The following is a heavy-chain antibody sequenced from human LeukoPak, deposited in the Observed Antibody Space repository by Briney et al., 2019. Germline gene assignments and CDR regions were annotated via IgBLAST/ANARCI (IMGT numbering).Heavy chain of an antibody. D-gene: IGHD6-19*01. CDR3: ARVDTSGWKLYFDY. V-gene: IGHV4-38-2*01. CDR1: GFSISSGYY. J-gene: IGHJ4*02. Sequence: SETLSLTCAVSGFSISSGYYWGWIRQSPGKGLEWTGTTYHNGNTYYNPSLKSRVTISVDTSKNQFSLKLSSVTAADTALYYCARVDTSGWKLYFDYWGQGILVTVSS. CDR2: TYHNGNT.